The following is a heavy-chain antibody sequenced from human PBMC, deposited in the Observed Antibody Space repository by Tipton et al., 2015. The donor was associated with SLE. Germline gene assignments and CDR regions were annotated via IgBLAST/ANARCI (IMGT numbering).Heavy chain of an antibody. Sequence: RSLRLSCEASGFILSSNEMNWVRQAPGKGLEWVAVIWYDGSNKYYADSVKGRFTISRDNSKNTLYLQMNSLRAEDTAVYYCAKDRTMVVDAFDIWGQGTMVTVSS. CDR1: GFILSSNE. J-gene: IGHJ3*02. CDR2: IWYDGSNK. V-gene: IGHV3-30*18. CDR3: AKDRTMVVDAFDI. D-gene: IGHD4/OR15-4a*01.